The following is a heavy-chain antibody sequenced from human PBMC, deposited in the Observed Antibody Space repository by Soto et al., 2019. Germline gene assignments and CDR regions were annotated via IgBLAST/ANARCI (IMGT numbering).Heavy chain of an antibody. CDR2: ISGSGGST. J-gene: IGHJ4*02. V-gene: IGHV3-23*01. CDR1: GFTFSSYA. D-gene: IGHD3-22*01. Sequence: GGSLRLSCAASGFTFSSYAMSWVRQAPGKGLEWVSAISGSGGSTYYADSVKGRFTISRDNSKNTLYLQMNSLRVEDTAVYYCAKQMIVVVITSYFDYWGQGTLVTVSS. CDR3: AKQMIVVVITSYFDY.